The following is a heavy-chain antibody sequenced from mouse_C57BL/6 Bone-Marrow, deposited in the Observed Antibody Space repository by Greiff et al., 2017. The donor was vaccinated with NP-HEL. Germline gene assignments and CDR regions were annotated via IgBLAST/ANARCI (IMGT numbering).Heavy chain of an antibody. J-gene: IGHJ4*01. CDR1: GYTFTSYW. D-gene: IGHD1-1*01. CDR3: ASSYYYGSSEDYYAMDY. V-gene: IGHV1-61*01. CDR2: IYPSDSET. Sequence: VQLQQPGAELVRPGSSVKLSCKASGYTFTSYWMDWVKQRPGQGLEWIGNIYPSDSETHYNQKFKDKATLTVDKSSSTAYMQLSSLTSEDSAVYYCASSYYYGSSEDYYAMDYWGQGTSVTVSS.